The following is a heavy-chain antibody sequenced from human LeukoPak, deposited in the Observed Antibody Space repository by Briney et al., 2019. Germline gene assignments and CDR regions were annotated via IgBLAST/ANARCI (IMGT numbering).Heavy chain of an antibody. CDR3: AKGRGFYSPDY. CDR1: GFTFDDDA. Sequence: GGSLRLSCAASGFTFDDDAMHWVRQAPGKGLEGVSGISWNRGFIGYAGSVKGRFTISRDDAKNSLHLQMNDLRPEDTALYYCAKGRGFYSPDYWGQGTLVTVSS. V-gene: IGHV3-9*01. CDR2: ISWNRGFI. J-gene: IGHJ4*02. D-gene: IGHD3-22*01.